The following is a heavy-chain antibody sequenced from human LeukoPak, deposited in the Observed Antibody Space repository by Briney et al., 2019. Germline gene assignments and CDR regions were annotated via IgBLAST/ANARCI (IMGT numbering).Heavy chain of an antibody. CDR2: INPNSGGT. Sequence: ASVKVSCKASGYTFTGYYMHWVRQAPGQGLEWMGWINPNSGGTNYAQKFQGRVTMTRDTSISTAYMELSRLRSDDTAVYYCASLCGGDCYYHAFDIWGQGTMVTVSS. CDR1: GYTFTGYY. J-gene: IGHJ3*02. V-gene: IGHV1-2*02. D-gene: IGHD2-21*02. CDR3: ASLCGGDCYYHAFDI.